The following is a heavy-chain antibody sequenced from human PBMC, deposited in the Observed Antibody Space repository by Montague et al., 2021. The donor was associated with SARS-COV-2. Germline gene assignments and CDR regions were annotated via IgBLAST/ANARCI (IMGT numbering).Heavy chain of an antibody. J-gene: IGHJ3*02. CDR2: ISGSGGTT. CDR3: ANPKGAFDI. V-gene: IGHV3-23*01. Sequence: SLRLSCAASGLTFSNYAMSWVRQAPGKGPGCVSGISGSGGTTYYADSVKGRFTISRDNSKNTLYLQMNSLRAEDTAVYYCANPKGAFDIWGQGTMVTVSS. CDR1: GLTFSNYA.